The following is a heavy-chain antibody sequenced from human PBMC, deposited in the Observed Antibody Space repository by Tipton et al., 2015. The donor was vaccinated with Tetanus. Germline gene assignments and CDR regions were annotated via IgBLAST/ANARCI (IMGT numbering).Heavy chain of an antibody. CDR1: GGSINNYY. J-gene: IGHJ4*02. D-gene: IGHD1-14*01. V-gene: IGHV4-59*01. CDR2: VYYSGST. Sequence: TLSLTCTVSGGSINNYYWSWIRQPPGKGLEWIGYVYYSGSTNYSPSLKSRVTISVDTSKNQFSLKLSSVTAADTAVYYCARGTGDYWGQGTLVTVSS. CDR3: ARGTGDY.